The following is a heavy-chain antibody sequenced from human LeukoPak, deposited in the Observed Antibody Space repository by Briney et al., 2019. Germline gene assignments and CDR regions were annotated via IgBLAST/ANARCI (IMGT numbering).Heavy chain of an antibody. CDR1: GFTVSSNY. V-gene: IGHV3-53*01. J-gene: IGHJ4*02. D-gene: IGHD6-13*01. Sequence: GGSLRLSCAASGFTVSSNYMSWVRQAPGKGLEWVSVIYSGGSTYYADSVKGRFTISRDNSKNTLYLQMNSLRAEDTAVYYCAGDHRSSSWHFDYWGQGTLVTVSS. CDR3: AGDHRSSSWHFDY. CDR2: IYSGGST.